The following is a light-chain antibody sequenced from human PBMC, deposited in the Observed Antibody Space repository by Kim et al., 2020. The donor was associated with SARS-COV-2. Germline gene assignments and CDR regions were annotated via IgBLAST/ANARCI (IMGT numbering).Light chain of an antibody. Sequence: SVAPEKTARITCGGNNIGSKSVHWYQRKPGQAPVLLIYYDTDRPSWIPERFSGSNSGNTATLTSSRVEAGDEADYYCQVWDTGTSVFGGGTQLTVL. V-gene: IGLV3-21*04. CDR2: YDT. CDR3: QVWDTGTSV. J-gene: IGLJ2*01. CDR1: NIGSKS.